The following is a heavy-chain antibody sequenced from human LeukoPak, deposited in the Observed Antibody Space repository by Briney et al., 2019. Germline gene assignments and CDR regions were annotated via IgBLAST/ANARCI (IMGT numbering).Heavy chain of an antibody. CDR2: IYYSGST. J-gene: IGHJ6*03. CDR1: GGSISSSSYY. V-gene: IGHV4-39*07. Sequence: SETLSLTCTVSGGSISSSSYYWGWIRQPPGKGLEWIGSIYYSGSTYYNPSLKSRVTISVDTSKNQFSLKLSSVTAADTTVYYCARIGYYYYYMDVWGKGTTVTVSS. CDR3: ARIGYYYYYMDV.